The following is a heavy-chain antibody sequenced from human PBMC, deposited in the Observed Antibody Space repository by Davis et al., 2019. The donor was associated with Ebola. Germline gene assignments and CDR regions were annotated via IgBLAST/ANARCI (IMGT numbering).Heavy chain of an antibody. J-gene: IGHJ5*02. CDR2: IYYSGST. D-gene: IGHD3-3*01. Sequence: MLSETLSLTCAGSGCSSSCYYWTWIPHPPGKGLEWIGYIYYSGSTNYNPSLKSRVTISVDTSKNQFSLKLSTVTAADTAVYYCARGGDFWSGYPNWFDPWGQGTLVTVSS. CDR3: ARGGDFWSGYPNWFDP. CDR1: GCSSSCYY. V-gene: IGHV4-59*01.